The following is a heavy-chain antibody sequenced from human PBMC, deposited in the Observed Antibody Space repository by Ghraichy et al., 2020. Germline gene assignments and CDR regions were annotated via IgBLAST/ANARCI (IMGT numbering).Heavy chain of an antibody. J-gene: IGHJ4*02. D-gene: IGHD1-7*01. CDR1: GFTFSRYA. V-gene: IGHV3-23*01. CDR3: ATEGTVGCFDY. CDR2: ISAGGGST. Sequence: GGSLRLSCAASGFTFSRYAMSWVRQAPGKGLEWVSAISAGGGSTYYADSVKGRFTISRDNSKNTLYLQMNSLRAEDTALYYCATEGTVGCFDYWGQGTLVTVSS.